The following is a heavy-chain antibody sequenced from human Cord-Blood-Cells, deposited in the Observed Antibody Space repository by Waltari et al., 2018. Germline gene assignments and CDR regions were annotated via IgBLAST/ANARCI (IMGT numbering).Heavy chain of an antibody. CDR1: GYTFTGYY. CDR2: INPNSGGT. J-gene: IGHJ2*01. D-gene: IGHD1-20*01. CDR3: ARGAPLTAPSYWYFDL. Sequence: QVQLVQSGAEVKKPGASVKVSCKASGYTFTGYYMHWVPQAPGQGLEWMGWINPNSGGTNYAQKFQGRVTMTRDTSISTAYMELSRLRSDDTAVYYCARGAPLTAPSYWYFDLWGRDTLVTVSS. V-gene: IGHV1-2*02.